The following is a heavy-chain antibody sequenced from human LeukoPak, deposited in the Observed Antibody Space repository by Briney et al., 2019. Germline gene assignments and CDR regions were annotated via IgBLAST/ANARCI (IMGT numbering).Heavy chain of an antibody. CDR2: IYYSGST. CDR3: ATFDTEEAFDI. CDR1: GGPLSSGGSY. J-gene: IGHJ3*02. Sequence: SQTLSLTCTVSGGPLSSGGSYWSWIRQHPGKGLEWIGYIYYSGSTYYNPSLKSRVTISVDTSKNQFSLKLSSVTAADTAVYYCATFDTEEAFDIWGQGTMVTVSS. D-gene: IGHD3-16*01. V-gene: IGHV4-31*03.